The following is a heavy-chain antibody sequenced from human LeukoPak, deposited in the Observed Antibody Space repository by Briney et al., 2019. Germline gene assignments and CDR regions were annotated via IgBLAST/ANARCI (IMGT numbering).Heavy chain of an antibody. CDR3: AREGGFYRPLYY. CDR2: VHLDGRT. D-gene: IGHD6-25*01. Sequence: PSDTLSLTCGVSGGSVSSTNWWTWIRQPPGKGLEWIGEVHLDGRTNFNPSLKSRLTMSVDLSENHVSLKLASVTAADTAVYYCAREGGFYRPLYYSGQGTLVTVSS. J-gene: IGHJ4*02. V-gene: IGHV4-4*02. CDR1: GGSVSSTNW.